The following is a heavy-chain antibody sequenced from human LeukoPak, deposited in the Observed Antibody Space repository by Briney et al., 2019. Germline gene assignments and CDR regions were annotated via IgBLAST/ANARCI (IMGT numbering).Heavy chain of an antibody. Sequence: GGSLRLSCAASGFTFSSYWMSWVRQAPGKGLEWVANIKQDGSEKYYVDSVKGRFTISRDNAKNSLYLQMNSLRAEDTAVYYCAREQAMVRGGIIRYYYYGMDVWGQGTTVTVSS. D-gene: IGHD3-10*01. CDR3: AREQAMVRGGIIRYYYYGMDV. V-gene: IGHV3-7*04. CDR2: IKQDGSEK. CDR1: GFTFSSYW. J-gene: IGHJ6*02.